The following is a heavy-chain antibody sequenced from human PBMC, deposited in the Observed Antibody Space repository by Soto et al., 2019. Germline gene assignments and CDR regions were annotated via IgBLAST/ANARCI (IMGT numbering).Heavy chain of an antibody. CDR2: IHPGDSDT. J-gene: IGHJ3*02. CDR3: ATSGGYPFDI. CDR1: GYIFTHYW. V-gene: IGHV5-51*01. Sequence: EVQLVQSGAEVKKPGESLKISCKGSGYIFTHYWIVWVRQMPGKGLEWMVIIHPGDSDTRYSPSFQGQVTISADKSINTAYLQWSSLEASDTAIYYCATSGGYPFDIWGQGTMVTVSS. D-gene: IGHD3-10*01.